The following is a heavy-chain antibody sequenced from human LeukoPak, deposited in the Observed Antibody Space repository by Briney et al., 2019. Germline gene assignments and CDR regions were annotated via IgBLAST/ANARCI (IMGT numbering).Heavy chain of an antibody. CDR1: RFTFRKYA. J-gene: IGHJ4*02. D-gene: IGHD4-17*01. Sequence: GGSLRLSCAASRFTFRKYALIWVRQAPGKGLEWVSAITVSGSTTQYAGSVKGRFTISRDNSKNILYLQMSSLRAEDTAVYYCAKDVRSGDGDYDYFDYWGQGTLVTVSS. V-gene: IGHV3-23*01. CDR3: AKDVRSGDGDYDYFDY. CDR2: ITVSGSTT.